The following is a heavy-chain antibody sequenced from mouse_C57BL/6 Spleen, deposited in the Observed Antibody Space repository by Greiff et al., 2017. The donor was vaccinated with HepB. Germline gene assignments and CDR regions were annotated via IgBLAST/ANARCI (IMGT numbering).Heavy chain of an antibody. J-gene: IGHJ4*01. Sequence: EVKLVESGGGLVKPGGSLKLSCAASGFTFSSYAMSWVRQTPEKRLEWVATISDGGSYTYYPDNVKGRFTISRDNAKNNLYLQMSHLKSEDTAMYYCARGGLRWAMDYWGQGTSVTVSS. CDR3: ARGGLRWAMDY. V-gene: IGHV5-4*03. CDR2: ISDGGSYT. CDR1: GFTFSSYA. D-gene: IGHD2-4*01.